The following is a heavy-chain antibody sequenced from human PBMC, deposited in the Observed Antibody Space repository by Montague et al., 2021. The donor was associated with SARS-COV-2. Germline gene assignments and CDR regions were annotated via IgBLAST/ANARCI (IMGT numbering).Heavy chain of an antibody. CDR1: GGSISSRSYY. CDR3: ARECAVVGARRTFDI. D-gene: IGHD1-26*01. Sequence: SETLSLTCTISGGSISSRSYYWGWIRQPPGKGLEWIGGIYYSGNTYYNPSLKSRVTISVDPSKNQFSLKLTSVTAADTAVYFCARECAVVGARRTFDIWGQGTMVTVSS. J-gene: IGHJ3*02. V-gene: IGHV4-39*07. CDR2: IYYSGNT.